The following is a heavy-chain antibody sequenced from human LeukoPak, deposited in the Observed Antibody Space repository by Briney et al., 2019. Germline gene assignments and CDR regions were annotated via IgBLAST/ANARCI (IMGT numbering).Heavy chain of an antibody. J-gene: IGHJ4*02. Sequence: SETLSLTCTVSGDSISSYYWSWIRQPAGKGLEWIGRMYISGSTDYSPSLKSRVTLSLDTSKNQFSLSLTSVTAADTAVYYCARRYFDWSPDYWGQGTLVTVS. CDR3: ARRYFDWSPDY. V-gene: IGHV4-4*07. CDR1: GDSISSYY. D-gene: IGHD3-9*01. CDR2: MYISGST.